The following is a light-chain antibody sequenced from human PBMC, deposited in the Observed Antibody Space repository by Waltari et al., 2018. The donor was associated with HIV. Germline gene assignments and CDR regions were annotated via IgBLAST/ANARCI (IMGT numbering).Light chain of an antibody. CDR3: QQFNSYPLT. CDR2: DAS. J-gene: IGKJ4*01. Sequence: AIQLTQSPSSLSASVGDTVTLTCRASQDISGALAWYQQKPGKPPKLLIHDASILETGVPSKFSGSGAGADFTLTISSLQPEDFATYYCQQFNSYPLTFGAGTKVEIK. CDR1: QDISGA. V-gene: IGKV1-13*02.